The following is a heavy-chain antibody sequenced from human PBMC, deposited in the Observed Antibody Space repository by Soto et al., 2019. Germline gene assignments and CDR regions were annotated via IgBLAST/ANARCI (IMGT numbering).Heavy chain of an antibody. V-gene: IGHV4-59*12. D-gene: IGHD3-22*01. CDR1: GRSITSYY. CDR2: IYDNGIT. Sequence: PSETLSLTCSVSGRSITSYYWSWVRQPPGKGLEWIGYIYDNGITSQNPSLKSRVTMSADTSQNQFSLKLTSVTGADTAVYYCARTYDSNGYAKEFDYWAQGILVTVXS. CDR3: ARTYDSNGYAKEFDY. J-gene: IGHJ4*02.